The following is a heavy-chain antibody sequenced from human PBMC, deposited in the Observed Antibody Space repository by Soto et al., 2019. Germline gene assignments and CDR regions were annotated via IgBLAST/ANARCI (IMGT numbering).Heavy chain of an antibody. Sequence: PGGSLRLSCAASGFTFNDFWMNWVRQAPGKGLEWVARVNQDGTEKYYVDSLKGRFTISRDNAKNSIYLQMDSLRVEDTAVYYCARRGIGVAGIFDYWGQGALVTVSS. V-gene: IGHV3-7*03. J-gene: IGHJ4*02. CDR1: GFTFNDFW. CDR2: VNQDGTEK. CDR3: ARRGIGVAGIFDY. D-gene: IGHD6-19*01.